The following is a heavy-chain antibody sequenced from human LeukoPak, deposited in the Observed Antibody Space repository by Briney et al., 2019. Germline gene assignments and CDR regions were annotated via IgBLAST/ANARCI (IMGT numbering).Heavy chain of an antibody. Sequence: GGSLRLSCAASGLTVSSNYMTWVRQAPGKGLEWVSVIYSGGSTYYADSVKGRFIISRDNSKNTLYLQMNSLRVEDTAAYYCARTMRNWFDPWGQGTLVTVSS. J-gene: IGHJ5*02. CDR2: IYSGGST. D-gene: IGHD3-22*01. CDR1: GLTVSSNY. CDR3: ARTMRNWFDP. V-gene: IGHV3-66*01.